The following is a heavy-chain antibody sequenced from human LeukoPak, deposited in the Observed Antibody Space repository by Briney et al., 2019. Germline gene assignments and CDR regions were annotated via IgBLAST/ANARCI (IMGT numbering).Heavy chain of an antibody. J-gene: IGHJ5*02. D-gene: IGHD3-16*01. Sequence: MSSETLSLTCTVSGGSISSSSYYWGRIRQPPGKGLERIGSIYYSGSTYYNPPLKSRVTISVDTSKNQFSLKLSSVTAADTAVYYCARDLGRWYNWFDPWGQGTLVTVSS. CDR2: IYYSGST. V-gene: IGHV4-39*07. CDR3: ARDLGRWYNWFDP. CDR1: GGSISSSSYY.